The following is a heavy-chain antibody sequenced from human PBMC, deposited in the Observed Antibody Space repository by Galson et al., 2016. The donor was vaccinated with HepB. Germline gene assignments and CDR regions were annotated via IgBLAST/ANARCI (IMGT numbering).Heavy chain of an antibody. CDR1: GGSFGGSC. CDR3: AGGRRFGEILRIVGWFDS. J-gene: IGHJ5*01. V-gene: IGHV4-34*01. CDR2: IVDGGSK. Sequence: SETLSLTCAVYGGSFGGSCWSWIRQPPGKGLEWIGEIVDGGSKNYNPSLKSRVTISVDTSKNQFSLRMTSMTAADTAVYYCAGGRRFGEILRIVGWFDSWGQGTLVTVSP. D-gene: IGHD3-10*01.